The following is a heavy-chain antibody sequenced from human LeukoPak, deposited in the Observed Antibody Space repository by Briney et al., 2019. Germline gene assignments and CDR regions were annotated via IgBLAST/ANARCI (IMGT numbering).Heavy chain of an antibody. CDR3: TRGHWGLQS. V-gene: IGHV4-59*02. CDR1: GASVTDY. Sequence: SETLSLTCTVSGASVTDYWSWIRQSPGKGSEWISYIHHSGNSDYNPSLRSRVTTSLDTSKNQFSLNLISVTAADTAVYYCTRGHWGLQSWSQGTLVTVSS. D-gene: IGHD7-27*01. CDR2: IHHSGNS. J-gene: IGHJ5*02.